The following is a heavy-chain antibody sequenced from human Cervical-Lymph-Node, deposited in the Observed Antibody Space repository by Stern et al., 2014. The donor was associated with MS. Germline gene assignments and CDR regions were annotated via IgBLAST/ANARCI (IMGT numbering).Heavy chain of an antibody. J-gene: IGHJ4*02. V-gene: IGHV3-33*01. Sequence: MQLVESGGGVVQPGRSLRLSCAASGFTFRSYGMPWVRQAPGKGLEWVAVIWYDGSNKYYADSVKGRFTISRDNSKNTLYLQMNSLRAEDTAVYYCARDRHDLGYCSGGSCYLPDYWGQGTLVTVSS. CDR2: IWYDGSNK. CDR3: ARDRHDLGYCSGGSCYLPDY. D-gene: IGHD2-15*01. CDR1: GFTFRSYG.